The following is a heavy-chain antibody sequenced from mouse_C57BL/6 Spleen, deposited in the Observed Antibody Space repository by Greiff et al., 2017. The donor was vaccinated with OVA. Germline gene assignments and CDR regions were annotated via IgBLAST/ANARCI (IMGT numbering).Heavy chain of an antibody. CDR1: GFTFSDYG. Sequence: DVMLVESGGGLVKPGGSLKLSCAASGFTFSDYGMHWVRQAPEKGLEWVAYISSGSSTIYYADTVKGRFTISRDNAKNTLFLQMTSLRSEDTAMYYCARDYYGSLFAYWGQGTLVTVSA. CDR3: ARDYYGSLFAY. D-gene: IGHD1-1*01. J-gene: IGHJ3*01. V-gene: IGHV5-17*01. CDR2: ISSGSSTI.